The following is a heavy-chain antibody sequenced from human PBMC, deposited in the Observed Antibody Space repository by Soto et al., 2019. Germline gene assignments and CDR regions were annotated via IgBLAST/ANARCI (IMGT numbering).Heavy chain of an antibody. CDR1: GFTFSSYA. D-gene: IGHD2-2*02. J-gene: IGHJ6*02. CDR3: ARDPLGYCSSTSCYRGMDV. V-gene: IGHV3-30-3*01. CDR2: ISYDGSNK. Sequence: GGSLRLSGAASGFTFSSYAIHWVRQAPCKGLEWVAVISYDGSNKYYADSVKGRFTISRDNSKNTLYLQMNSLRAEDTAVYYCARDPLGYCSSTSCYRGMDVWGRGTTVTVCS.